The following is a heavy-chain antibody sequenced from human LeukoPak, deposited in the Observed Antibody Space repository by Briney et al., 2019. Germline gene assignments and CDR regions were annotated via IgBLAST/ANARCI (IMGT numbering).Heavy chain of an antibody. Sequence: SQTLSLTCTVSGDSFSSHYWTWIRQPPGKGLECIGYISYIGSTNYNPSLKSRVTISIDTSKNQFSLKLSSVTAADTAVYYCARDLVTVTKGFDIWGQRTMVSVSS. V-gene: IGHV4-59*11. CDR3: ARDLVTVTKGFDI. D-gene: IGHD4-17*01. CDR1: GDSFSSHY. CDR2: ISYIGST. J-gene: IGHJ3*02.